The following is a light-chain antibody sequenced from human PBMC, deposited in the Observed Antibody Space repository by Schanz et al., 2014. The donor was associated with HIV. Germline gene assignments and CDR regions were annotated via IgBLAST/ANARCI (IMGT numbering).Light chain of an antibody. CDR3: AAWDDSLNSAA. V-gene: IGLV2-8*01. CDR2: EVT. J-gene: IGLJ7*01. CDR1: SSDVGDYNY. Sequence: QSALTQPPSASGSPGQSVTISCTGTSSDVGDYNYVSWYQQHPGKAPKLMIYEVTKRPSGVPDRFSGSKSGTSAALAISGLQSEDEADYYCAAWDDSLNSAAFGGGTQLTVL.